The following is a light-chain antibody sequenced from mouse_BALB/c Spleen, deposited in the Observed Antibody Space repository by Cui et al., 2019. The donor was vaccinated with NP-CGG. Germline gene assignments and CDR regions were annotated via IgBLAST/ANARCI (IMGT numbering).Light chain of an antibody. CDR2: GTN. Sequence: QAVVTQEPALTTSPGETVTLTFRSSTGAVTTSNYANWVQEKPDHFFTGLIGGTNNRPPGVPARFSGSLIGDKAALTITGAQTEDEAIYFCALWYSNHWVFGGGTKLTVL. CDR3: ALWYSNHWV. CDR1: TGAVTTSNY. J-gene: IGLJ1*01. V-gene: IGLV1*01.